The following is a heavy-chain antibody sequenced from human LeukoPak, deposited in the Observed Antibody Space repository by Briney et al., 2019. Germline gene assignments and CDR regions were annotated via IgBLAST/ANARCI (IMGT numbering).Heavy chain of an antibody. CDR3: ARGLSGYASSLGY. V-gene: IGHV3-23*01. CDR2: ISGSGGST. Sequence: GGTLRLSCAASGFTFSSYGMSWVRQAPGKGLEWVSAISGSGGSTYYADSVKGRFTISRDNSKNTLDLQMNSLRAEDTAVYYCARGLSGYASSLGYWGQGTLVTVSA. CDR1: GFTFSSYG. J-gene: IGHJ4*02. D-gene: IGHD6-6*01.